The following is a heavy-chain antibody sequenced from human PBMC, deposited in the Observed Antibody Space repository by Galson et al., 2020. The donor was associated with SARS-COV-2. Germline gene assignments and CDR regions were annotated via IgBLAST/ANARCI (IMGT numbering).Heavy chain of an antibody. CDR3: ATGPPVRPGRNTIFGVVISFWFDP. CDR1: GYPLTELS. V-gene: IGHV1-24*01. D-gene: IGHD3-3*01. CDR2: FDPEDGET. J-gene: IGHJ5*02. Sequence: ASVKVSCKVSGYPLTELSMHWVRQAPGKGLEWMGGFDPEDGETIYAQKFQGRVTMTEDTSTDTAYMELSSLRSEDTAVYYCATGPPVRPGRNTIFGVVISFWFDPWGQGTLVAVSS.